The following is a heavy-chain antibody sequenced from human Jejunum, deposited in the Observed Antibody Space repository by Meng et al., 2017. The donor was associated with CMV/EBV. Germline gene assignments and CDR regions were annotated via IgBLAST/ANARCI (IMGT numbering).Heavy chain of an antibody. CDR3: AKDRGGSDDAYDV. Sequence: SGFTFSSSAMTWVRQAPGKGLEWISVFYISGRSTYYADSVKGRFTISRDNSKNMVYLQMNSLRVEDTAVYYCAKDRGGSDDAYDVWGQGATVTVSS. J-gene: IGHJ3*01. D-gene: IGHD3-16*01. CDR2: FYISGRST. CDR1: GFTFSSSA. V-gene: IGHV3-23*03.